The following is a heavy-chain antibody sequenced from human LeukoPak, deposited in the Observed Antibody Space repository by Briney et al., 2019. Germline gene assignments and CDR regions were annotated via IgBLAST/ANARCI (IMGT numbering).Heavy chain of an antibody. V-gene: IGHV3-7*01. Sequence: GGSLRLSCEGTGFTFNNYWLTWVRQAPGKGLEWVAYIKEDGSQIYYVDSVKGRYSISRDNAKNSVYLQMNSLRAEDTAVYYCAGSSGWVFDYGGQGTLVAVSS. J-gene: IGHJ4*02. CDR2: IKEDGSQI. CDR3: AGSSGWVFDY. CDR1: GFTFNNYW. D-gene: IGHD6-19*01.